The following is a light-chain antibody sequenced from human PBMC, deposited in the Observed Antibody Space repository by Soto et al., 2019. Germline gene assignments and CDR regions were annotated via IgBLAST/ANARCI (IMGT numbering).Light chain of an antibody. Sequence: QSVLTQPASVSGSPGQSITISCTGTSTYVGGYNYVSWYQQHPGKAPKLMIYDVSNRPSGVSNRFSGSKSGNTASLTISGLQAEDEADYYCSSYTSITTYVFGTGTRSPS. CDR3: SSYTSITTYV. V-gene: IGLV2-14*03. CDR2: DVS. J-gene: IGLJ1*01. CDR1: STYVGGYNY.